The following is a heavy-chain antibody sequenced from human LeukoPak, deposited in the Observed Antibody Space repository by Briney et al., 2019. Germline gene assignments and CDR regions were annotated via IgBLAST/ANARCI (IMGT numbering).Heavy chain of an antibody. CDR2: IIPIFGTA. V-gene: IGHV1-69*05. CDR3: ARDNPLITFGGVIVEYYFDY. Sequence: ASVKVSCTASGGTFSSYAISWVRQAPGQGLEWMGRIIPIFGTANCAQTFQGRVTITTDESTNTAYMELSSLRSEDTAVYYCARDNPLITFGGVIVEYYFDYWGQGTLVTVSS. CDR1: GGTFSSYA. J-gene: IGHJ4*02. D-gene: IGHD3-16*02.